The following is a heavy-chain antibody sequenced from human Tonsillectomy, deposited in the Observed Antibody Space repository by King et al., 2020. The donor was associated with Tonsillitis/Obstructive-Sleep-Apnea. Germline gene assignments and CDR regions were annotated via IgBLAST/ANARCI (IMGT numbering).Heavy chain of an antibody. D-gene: IGHD1-26*01. CDR2: IIPIVGIA. J-gene: IGHJ4*02. Sequence: QRQLVQSGAEVKKPGSSVKVSCKASGGTFSSYAISWVRQAPGQGLEWMGGIIPIVGIANYAQKFQGRVTITADKSTSTAYMELSSLRSEDTAVYYCAYVPYSGSYGDFDYWGQGTLVTVSS. V-gene: IGHV1-69*17. CDR3: AYVPYSGSYGDFDY. CDR1: GGTFSSYA.